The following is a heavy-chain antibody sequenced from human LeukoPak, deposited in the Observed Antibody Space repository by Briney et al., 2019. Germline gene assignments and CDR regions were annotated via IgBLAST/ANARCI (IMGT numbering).Heavy chain of an antibody. Sequence: GGSLRLSCAASGFTFSSYGMNWVRQAPGKGLEWVSSISISSTYIYYGDSVKGRFTISRDNAKNSLYLQMNSLRAEDTAVYYCAKDRCSNGIGCYYYYMDVWGKGTTVTISS. V-gene: IGHV3-21*01. J-gene: IGHJ6*03. CDR3: AKDRCSNGIGCYYYYMDV. D-gene: IGHD2-8*01. CDR2: ISISSTYI. CDR1: GFTFSSYG.